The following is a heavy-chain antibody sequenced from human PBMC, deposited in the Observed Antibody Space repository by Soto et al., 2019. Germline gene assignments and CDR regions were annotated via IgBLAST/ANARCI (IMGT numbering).Heavy chain of an antibody. CDR2: ISAYNGNT. CDR3: ARDSPVYGDYRSRRWAYYYYGMDV. CDR1: GYTFTSYG. D-gene: IGHD4-17*01. Sequence: ASVKVSCKASGYTFTSYGISWVRQAPGQGLEWMGWISAYNGNTNYAQKLQGRVTMTTDTSTSTAYMELRSLRSDDTAVYYCARDSPVYGDYRSRRWAYYYYGMDVWGQGTTVTVSS. J-gene: IGHJ6*02. V-gene: IGHV1-18*01.